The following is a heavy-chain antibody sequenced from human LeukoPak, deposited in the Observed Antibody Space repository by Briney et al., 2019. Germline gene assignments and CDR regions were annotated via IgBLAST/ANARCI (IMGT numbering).Heavy chain of an antibody. Sequence: PGGSLRLSCAASGFTFRSYAMHWVRQAPGKGLEWVAVISYDGSYKSYADSVKGRFTISRDNSKNTLYVQMNSLRSDDTAVYYCARVPPYYDFWSGYYGYFDYWGQGTLVTVSS. CDR3: ARVPPYYDFWSGYYGYFDY. CDR1: GFTFRSYA. J-gene: IGHJ4*02. V-gene: IGHV3-30*04. CDR2: ISYDGSYK. D-gene: IGHD3-3*01.